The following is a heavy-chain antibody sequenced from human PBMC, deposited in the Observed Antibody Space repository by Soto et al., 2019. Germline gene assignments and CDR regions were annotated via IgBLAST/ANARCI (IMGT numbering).Heavy chain of an antibody. J-gene: IGHJ6*02. CDR1: GGSFSGYY. V-gene: IGHV4-34*01. CDR3: AIGRSAFYYHGIDV. Sequence: QVQLQQWGAGLLKPSETLSLTCAVYGGSFSGYYWSWIRQPPGKGLEWIGEINHSGSTNYNPSLKSRVIISVDTTKNHFSLKLSSVTAADTAVYYSAIGRSAFYYHGIDVWGQRTTVTVSS. D-gene: IGHD6-19*01. CDR2: INHSGST.